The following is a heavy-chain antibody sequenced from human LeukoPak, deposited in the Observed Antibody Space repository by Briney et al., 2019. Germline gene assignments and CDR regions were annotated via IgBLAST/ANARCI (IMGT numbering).Heavy chain of an antibody. J-gene: IGHJ6*02. D-gene: IGHD3-22*01. Sequence: GGSLRLSCAASGFTFSSYGMHWVRQAPGKGLEWVAIISYDGSNKYYADSVKGRFTISRDNSKNTLYLQMNSLRAEDTAVYYCAKGGYYDRAYYYYYGMDVWGQGTTVTVSS. V-gene: IGHV3-30*18. CDR3: AKGGYYDRAYYYYYGMDV. CDR1: GFTFSSYG. CDR2: ISYDGSNK.